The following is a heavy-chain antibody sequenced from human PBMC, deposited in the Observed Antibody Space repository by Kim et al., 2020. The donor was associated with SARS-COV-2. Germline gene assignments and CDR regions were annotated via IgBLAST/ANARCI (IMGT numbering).Heavy chain of an antibody. D-gene: IGHD2-2*01. CDR2: IWYDGSNK. CDR1: GFTFSSYG. J-gene: IGHJ3*02. V-gene: IGHV3-33*01. CDR3: ARDSGYCSSTSCYPAFDI. Sequence: GGSLRLSCAASGFTFSSYGMHWVRQAPGKGLEWVAVIWYDGSNKYYADSVKGRFTISRDNSKNTLYLQMNSLRAEDTAVYYCARDSGYCSSTSCYPAFDIWGQGTMVTVSS.